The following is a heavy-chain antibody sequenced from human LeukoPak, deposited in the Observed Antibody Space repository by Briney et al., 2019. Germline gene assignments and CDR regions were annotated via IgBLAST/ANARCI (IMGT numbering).Heavy chain of an antibody. J-gene: IGHJ6*03. Sequence: PSETLSLTCTVSGGSLSSSSYYWGWIRQSPGKGLEWIGTIYYSESTYYNPSLKSRVTISEDTSKNQFSLKVTSVTAADTAVYYCARMGYYDFWSGYYNLYYMDVWGKGTTVTVSS. D-gene: IGHD3-3*01. CDR1: GGSLSSSSYY. CDR3: ARMGYYDFWSGYYNLYYMDV. V-gene: IGHV4-39*01. CDR2: IYYSEST.